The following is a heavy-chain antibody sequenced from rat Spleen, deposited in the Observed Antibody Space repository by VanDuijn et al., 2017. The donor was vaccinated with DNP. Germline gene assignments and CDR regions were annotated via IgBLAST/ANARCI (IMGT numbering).Heavy chain of an antibody. CDR1: GFTFSNYG. V-gene: IGHV5S13*01. CDR2: ITTGVSST. Sequence: EVQLVESGGGLVQPGRSLKLSCAASGFTFSNYGMAWVRQTPTKGLEWVAYITTGVSSTYYRDSVKGRFTISSDDAKNTLFLQMDSLRSEDTATYYCARQGYYYYYFDYWGQGVMVTVSS. CDR3: ARQGYYYYYFDY. J-gene: IGHJ2*01. D-gene: IGHD1-12*02.